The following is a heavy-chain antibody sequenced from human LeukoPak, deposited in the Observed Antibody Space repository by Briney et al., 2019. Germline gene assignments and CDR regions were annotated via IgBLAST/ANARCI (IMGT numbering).Heavy chain of an antibody. D-gene: IGHD3-10*01. V-gene: IGHV3-30*02. J-gene: IGHJ6*03. CDR1: GFTFSSYG. CDR2: IRYDGSNK. CDR3: AKDGYHYYGSGTYFGYYYMDV. Sequence: GGSLRLSCTTSGFTFSSYGMHWVRQAPGKGLEWVAFIRYDGSNKYYADSVKGRFTISRDNSKNTLYLQMNSLRAEDTAVYYCAKDGYHYYGSGTYFGYYYMDVWGKGTTVTISS.